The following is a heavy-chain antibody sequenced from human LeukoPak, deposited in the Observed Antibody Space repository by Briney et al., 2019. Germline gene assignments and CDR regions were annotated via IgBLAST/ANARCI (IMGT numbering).Heavy chain of an antibody. V-gene: IGHV4-34*01. Sequence: SDTLSLTCTVSGGSISGYYWSWIRQPPGKGLEWIGEINHSGSTNYNPSLKSRVTISVDTSKNQFSLKLSSVTAADTAVYYCARRRGYSYGRNWEFDYWGQGTLVTVSS. CDR3: ARRRGYSYGRNWEFDY. D-gene: IGHD5-18*01. J-gene: IGHJ4*02. CDR1: GGSISGYY. CDR2: INHSGST.